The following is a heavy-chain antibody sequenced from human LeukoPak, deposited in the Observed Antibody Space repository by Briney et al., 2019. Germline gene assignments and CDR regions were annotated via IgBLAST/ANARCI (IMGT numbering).Heavy chain of an antibody. CDR1: GGTFSSYA. J-gene: IGHJ4*02. CDR3: ARDPWRRYFDWFTQIDY. CDR2: IIPIFGTA. V-gene: IGHV1-69*13. D-gene: IGHD3-9*01. Sequence: SVKVSCKASGGTFSSYAISWVRQAPGQGLEWMGGIIPIFGTANYAQKFQGRVTITADESTSTAYMELSRLRSDDTAVYYCARDPWRRYFDWFTQIDYWGQGTLVTVSS.